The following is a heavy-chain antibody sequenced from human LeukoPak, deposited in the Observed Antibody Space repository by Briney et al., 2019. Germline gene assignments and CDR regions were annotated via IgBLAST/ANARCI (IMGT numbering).Heavy chain of an antibody. CDR3: ARGYYYRT. J-gene: IGHJ4*02. V-gene: IGHV4-61*02. D-gene: IGHD3-10*01. Sequence: SETLSLTCTVSGGSVGSDNSYWNWIRQPAGKGLEWVGRIYADGSSTYNPSLKSRVTILVDTSKNQFSLRLSSMTAADTAVYYCARGYYYRTWGLGTLVTVSS. CDR2: IYADGSS. CDR1: GGSVGSDNSY.